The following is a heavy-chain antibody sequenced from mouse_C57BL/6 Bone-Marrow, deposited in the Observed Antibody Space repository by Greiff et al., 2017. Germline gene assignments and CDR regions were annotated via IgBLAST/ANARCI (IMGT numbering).Heavy chain of an antibody. Sequence: EVKLMESGGGLVKPGGSLKLSCAASGFTFSDYGMHWVRQAPEKGLEWVAYISSGSSTIYYADTVKGRFTISRDNAKNTLFLQMTSLRSEDTAMYYCAREGRNWDWYFDVWGTGTTVTVSS. J-gene: IGHJ1*03. CDR2: ISSGSSTI. CDR1: GFTFSDYG. CDR3: AREGRNWDWYFDV. V-gene: IGHV5-17*01. D-gene: IGHD4-1*01.